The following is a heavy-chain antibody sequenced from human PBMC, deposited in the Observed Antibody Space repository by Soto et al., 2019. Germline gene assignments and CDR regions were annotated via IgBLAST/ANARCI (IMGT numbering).Heavy chain of an antibody. Sequence: QVQLVQSGAEVKKPGSSVKVSCKASGDTFSAYSTVWVRQAPGQGLEWMGGIIPIFGSTTYAPKFQGRVTITADESTRTVYMELTSLRSEDTAVCYCARERVAGRPYFDWWGQGTLVTVSS. V-gene: IGHV1-69*01. CDR2: IIPIFGST. CDR3: ARERVAGRPYFDW. J-gene: IGHJ4*02. CDR1: GDTFSAYS. D-gene: IGHD6-19*01.